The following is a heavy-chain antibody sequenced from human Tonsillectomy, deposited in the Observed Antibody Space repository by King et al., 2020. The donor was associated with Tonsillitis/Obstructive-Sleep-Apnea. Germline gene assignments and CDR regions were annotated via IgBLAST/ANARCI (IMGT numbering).Heavy chain of an antibody. Sequence: VQLVESGAEVKKPGESLKISCKGSGYTFTSYWIVWVRQMPGKGLEWMGIIYPADSDTRYSPSFQGQVTISADKSINTAYLQWSSLKASDTAIYYCARRGLRDYSNWFDPWGQGTLVTVSS. CDR2: IYPADSDT. CDR3: ARRGLRDYSNWFDP. CDR1: GYTFTSYW. D-gene: IGHD4-11*01. J-gene: IGHJ5*02. V-gene: IGHV5-51*01.